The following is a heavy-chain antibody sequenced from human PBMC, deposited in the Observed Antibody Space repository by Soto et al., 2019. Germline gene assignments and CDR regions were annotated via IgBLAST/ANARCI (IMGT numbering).Heavy chain of an antibody. CDR2: ISAYNGNT. J-gene: IGHJ5*02. Sequence: GASVKVSCKASGYTLTSYGISWVRQAPGQGLEWMGWISAYNGNTNYAQKLQGRVTMTTDTSTSTAYMELRSLRSDDPAVYYCACDRGSIAARPLDLWFDPWGQGTLVTVSS. CDR3: ACDRGSIAARPLDLWFDP. D-gene: IGHD6-6*01. V-gene: IGHV1-18*04. CDR1: GYTLTSYG.